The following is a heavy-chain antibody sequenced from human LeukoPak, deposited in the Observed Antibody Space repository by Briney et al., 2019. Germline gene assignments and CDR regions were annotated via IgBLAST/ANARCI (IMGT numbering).Heavy chain of an antibody. CDR3: ASVSYYYGSGMAY. CDR2: ISGSGGST. CDR1: GFTFSSYG. D-gene: IGHD3-10*01. J-gene: IGHJ4*02. V-gene: IGHV3-23*01. Sequence: PGGSLRLSCAASGFTFSSYGMSWVRQAPGKGLEWVSAISGSGGSTYYADSVRGRFTISRDNSKNTLYLQMNSLRAEDTAVYYCASVSYYYGSGMAYWGQGTLVTVSS.